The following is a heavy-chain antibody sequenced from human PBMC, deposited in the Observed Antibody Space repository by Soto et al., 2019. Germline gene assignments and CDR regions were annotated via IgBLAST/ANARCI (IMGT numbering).Heavy chain of an antibody. J-gene: IGHJ6*02. CDR3: AGHGIAVAGTDYYYGMDV. D-gene: IGHD6-19*01. CDR1: GYSFTSYW. Sequence: GESLKISCKGSGYSFTSYWISWVRQMPGKGLEWMGRIDPSDSYTNYSPSFQGHVTISADKSISTAYLQWSSLKASDTAMYYCAGHGIAVAGTDYYYGMDVWGQGTTVTVSS. V-gene: IGHV5-10-1*01. CDR2: IDPSDSYT.